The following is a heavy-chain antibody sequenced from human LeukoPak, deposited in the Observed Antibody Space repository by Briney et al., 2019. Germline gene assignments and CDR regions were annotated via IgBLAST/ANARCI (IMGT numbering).Heavy chain of an antibody. D-gene: IGHD6-19*01. CDR1: GFSADNFW. CDR3: ARDPGDSDGWYYFDC. CDR2: IKQDGSEK. Sequence: PGGSLRLSCAVAGFSADNFWMSWVRQGAGEGLEWVASIKQDGSEKYYVDSVKGRFTISRDNAKNSLYLQMNSLGVEDTAVYYCARDPGDSDGWYYFDCWGQGTLVTVSS. J-gene: IGHJ4*02. V-gene: IGHV3-7*01.